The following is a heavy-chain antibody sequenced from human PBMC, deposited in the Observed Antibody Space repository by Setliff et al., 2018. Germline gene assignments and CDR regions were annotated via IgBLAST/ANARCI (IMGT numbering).Heavy chain of an antibody. CDR1: GGSISSGSDY. D-gene: IGHD1-1*01. CDR2: IYTSGST. Sequence: PSETLSLTCSVSGGSISSGSDYWTWIRQPAGKGLEWIGHIYTSGSTNYNPSLKSRVTISVDTSKDQFSLKLTSMTAADTAVYYCAKGGGRYHSDSWGQGILVTVSS. J-gene: IGHJ4*02. V-gene: IGHV4-61*09. CDR3: AKGGGRYHSDS.